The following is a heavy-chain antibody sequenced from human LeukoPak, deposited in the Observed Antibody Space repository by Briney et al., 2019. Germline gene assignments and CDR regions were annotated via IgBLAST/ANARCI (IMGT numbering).Heavy chain of an antibody. Sequence: PGGSLRLSCAASGFTFSSYWMSWVRQAPGKGLEWVANIKHDGSEKYYVDSVKGRFTISRDNAKNSLYLQMNSLRAEDTAVYYCARVLVRKGGYDAFDIWGQGTMVTVSS. CDR2: IKHDGSEK. V-gene: IGHV3-7*01. CDR3: ARVLVRKGGYDAFDI. D-gene: IGHD1-14*01. J-gene: IGHJ3*02. CDR1: GFTFSSYW.